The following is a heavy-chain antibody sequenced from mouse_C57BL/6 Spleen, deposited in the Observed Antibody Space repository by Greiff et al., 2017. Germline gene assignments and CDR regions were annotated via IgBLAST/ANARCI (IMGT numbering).Heavy chain of an antibody. CDR3: VRQGSNYVLYAMDY. CDR2: IRRKSNNYAT. V-gene: IGHV10-1*01. D-gene: IGHD2-5*01. J-gene: IGHJ4*01. Sequence: GGGLVQPKGSLKLSCAASGFSFNTYAMNWVRQAPGKGLEWVARIRRKSNNYATYYADSVKDRFTISRDDSESMLYLQMNNLKTEDTAMYYCVRQGSNYVLYAMDYWGQGTSVTVSS. CDR1: GFSFNTYA.